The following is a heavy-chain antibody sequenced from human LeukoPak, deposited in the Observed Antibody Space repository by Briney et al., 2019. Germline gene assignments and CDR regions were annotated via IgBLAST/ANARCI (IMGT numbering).Heavy chain of an antibody. D-gene: IGHD2-2*02. CDR3: ARYTGAKDDCADY. V-gene: IGHV4-39*01. CDR2: IYYSGST. Sequence: PSETLSLTCTVSGGSISSSSYYWGWIRQPPGKGLEWIGSIYYSGSTYYNPSLKSRVTISVDTSKNQFSLKLSSVTAADTAVYYCARYTGAKDDCADYWGLGTLVTVSS. J-gene: IGHJ4*02. CDR1: GGSISSSSYY.